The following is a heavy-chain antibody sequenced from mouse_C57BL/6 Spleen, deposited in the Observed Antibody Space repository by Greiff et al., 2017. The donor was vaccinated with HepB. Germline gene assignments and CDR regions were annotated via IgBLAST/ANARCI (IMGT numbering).Heavy chain of an antibody. D-gene: IGHD1-1*01. CDR3: ARLPTVVATDAMDY. CDR1: GYTFTSYD. CDR2: IYPRDGST. J-gene: IGHJ4*01. Sequence: VQLQQSGPELVKPGASVKLSCKASGYTFTSYDINWVKQRPGQGLEWIGWIYPRDGSTKYNEKFKGKATLTVDTSSSTAYMELHSLTSEDSAVYFCARLPTVVATDAMDYWGQGTSVTVSS. V-gene: IGHV1-85*01.